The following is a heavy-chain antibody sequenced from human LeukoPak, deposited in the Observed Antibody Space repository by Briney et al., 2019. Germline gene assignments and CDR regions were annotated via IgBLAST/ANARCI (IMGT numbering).Heavy chain of an antibody. Sequence: ASVTVSCKASGGTFSSYAISWVRQAPGQGLEWMGRIIPIFGTANYAQKFQGRVTITADKSTSTAYMELSSLRSEDTAVYYCARGVHYGGAIDYWGQGTLVTVSS. CDR3: ARGVHYGGAIDY. D-gene: IGHD4-17*01. CDR2: IIPIFGTA. CDR1: GGTFSSYA. J-gene: IGHJ4*02. V-gene: IGHV1-69*06.